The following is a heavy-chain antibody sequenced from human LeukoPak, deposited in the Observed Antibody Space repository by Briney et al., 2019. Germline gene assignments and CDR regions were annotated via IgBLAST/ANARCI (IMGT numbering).Heavy chain of an antibody. D-gene: IGHD1-26*01. Sequence: ASVKVSCKASGYTFSSYTMNWVRQAPGQGLEWIGWINTNTGNPTYAQDYTGRFVFSLDTSVSTTYLQISRLKAEDTAVYYCASGPSYSGSNEYFDSWGQGTLVTVSS. J-gene: IGHJ4*02. CDR1: GYTFSSYT. CDR3: ASGPSYSGSNEYFDS. V-gene: IGHV7-4-1*02. CDR2: INTNTGNP.